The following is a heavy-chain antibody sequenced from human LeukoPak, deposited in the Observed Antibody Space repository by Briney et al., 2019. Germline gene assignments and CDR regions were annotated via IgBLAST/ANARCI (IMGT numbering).Heavy chain of an antibody. CDR3: ARTSTYYDFWSGYSN. J-gene: IGHJ4*02. V-gene: IGHV3-11*01. CDR2: ISSSGSTI. CDR1: GFTFSDYY. Sequence: GGSLRLSCAASGFTFSDYYMSWIRQAPGKGLEWVSYISSSGSTIYYADSVKGRFTISRDNAKNSLYLQMNSLRAEDTAVYYCARTSTYYDFWSGYSNWGKGTLVTVSS. D-gene: IGHD3-3*01.